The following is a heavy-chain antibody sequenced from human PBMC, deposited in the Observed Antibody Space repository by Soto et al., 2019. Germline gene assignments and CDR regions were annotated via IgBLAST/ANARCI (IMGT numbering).Heavy chain of an antibody. D-gene: IGHD4-17*01. CDR2: VISLFGPA. J-gene: IGHJ5*02. Sequence: VQLMQSGAEVKKPGSSVKVSCKASGGTFSSHSINWVRQAPGQGLEWMGGVISLFGPANYAHHFKGRVTITADHSTSTSYMELNSLRSDDTAVYYCAREVGYGDFSAALLAWGQGTLVTVSS. CDR3: AREVGYGDFSAALLA. CDR1: GGTFSSHS. V-gene: IGHV1-69*01.